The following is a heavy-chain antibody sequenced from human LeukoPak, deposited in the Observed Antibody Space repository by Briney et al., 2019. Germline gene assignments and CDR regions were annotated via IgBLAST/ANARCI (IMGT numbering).Heavy chain of an antibody. D-gene: IGHD3-10*01. CDR3: ARDPIRTYYYGSGSPHNWFDP. Sequence: PSETLSLTCAASGYSISSGYYWGWIRQPPGKGLEWIGSIYYSGSTYYNPSLKSRVTISVDTSKNQFSLKLSSVTAADTAVYYCARDPIRTYYYGSGSPHNWFDPWGQGTLVTVSS. CDR2: IYYSGST. CDR1: GYSISSGYY. J-gene: IGHJ5*02. V-gene: IGHV4-38-2*01.